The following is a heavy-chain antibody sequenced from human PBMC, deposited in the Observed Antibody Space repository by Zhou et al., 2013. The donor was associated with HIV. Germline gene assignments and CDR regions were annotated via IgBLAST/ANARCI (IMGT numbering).Heavy chain of an antibody. CDR3: ARAWTGTTGWFDP. D-gene: IGHD1-1*01. V-gene: IGHV1-69*13. CDR1: GYTFSTYA. CDR2: FIPMYGTS. J-gene: IGHJ5*02. Sequence: QVQLVQSGTEVKKPGASVKVSCKASGYTFSTYAIHWVRQAPGQGLEWMGGFIPMYGTSEYAQKFQGRVTITADESTSTAYMELSSLRSEDTAVYYCARAWTGTTGWFDPWGQGTLVTVSS.